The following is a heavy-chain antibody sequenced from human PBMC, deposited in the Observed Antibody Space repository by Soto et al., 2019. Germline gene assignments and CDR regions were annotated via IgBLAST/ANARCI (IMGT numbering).Heavy chain of an antibody. CDR3: AIVFHQNAATETDALSLLDAF. CDR2: IWYDGSNK. J-gene: IGHJ3*01. V-gene: IGHV3-33*01. Sequence: RHGRLSFRPAPGKGLEWVAVIWYDGSNKYYADSVKGRFTISRDNSKNTLYLQMNSLRAEDTAVYYCAIVFHQNAATETDALSLLDAF. CDR1: RHG. D-gene: IGHD2-15*01.